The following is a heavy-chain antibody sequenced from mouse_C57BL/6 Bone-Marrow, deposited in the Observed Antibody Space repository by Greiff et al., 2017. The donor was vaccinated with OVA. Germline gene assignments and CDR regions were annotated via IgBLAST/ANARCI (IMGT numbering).Heavy chain of an antibody. J-gene: IGHJ4*01. D-gene: IGHD2-4*01. V-gene: IGHV1-75*01. CDR3: ARPIYYDYPYAMDY. CDR1: GYTFTDYY. Sequence: LQESGPELVKPGASVKISCKASGYTFTDYYINWVKQRPGQGLEWIGWIFPGSGSTYYNEKFKGKATLTVDKSSSTAYMLLSSLTSEDSAVYFCARPIYYDYPYAMDYWGQGTSVTVSS. CDR2: IFPGSGST.